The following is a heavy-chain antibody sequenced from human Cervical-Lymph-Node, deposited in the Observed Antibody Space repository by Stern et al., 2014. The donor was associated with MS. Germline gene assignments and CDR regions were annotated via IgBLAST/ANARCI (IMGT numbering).Heavy chain of an antibody. V-gene: IGHV6-1*01. D-gene: IGHD4-17*01. J-gene: IGHJ4*02. CDR3: VRQGHDYGEDY. CDR1: GDSVSSTSVN. Sequence: QVQLQQSGPGLVKPSQTLSLTCAISGDSVSSTSVNWNWIRQSPSGGLEWLGRTYYRSKWFNDYAVSVKSRITINPDTSKNLLSLQLNSVTPEDTGIYFCVRQGHDYGEDYWCQGTLVTVSS. CDR2: TYYRSKWFN.